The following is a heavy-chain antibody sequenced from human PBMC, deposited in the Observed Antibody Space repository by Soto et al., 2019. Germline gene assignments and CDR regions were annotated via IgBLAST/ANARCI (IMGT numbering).Heavy chain of an antibody. J-gene: IGHJ6*03. D-gene: IGHD3-3*01. CDR3: ARGNRDYDFWSGYYLRYYYMDV. CDR1: GYTFTSYD. Sequence: GASVKVSCKASGYTFTSYDINWVRQASGQGLEWMGWMNPNSGNTGYAQKFQGRVTMTRNTSISTAYMELSSLRSEDTAVYYCARGNRDYDFWSGYYLRYYYMDVWGKGTTVTVSS. CDR2: MNPNSGNT. V-gene: IGHV1-8*01.